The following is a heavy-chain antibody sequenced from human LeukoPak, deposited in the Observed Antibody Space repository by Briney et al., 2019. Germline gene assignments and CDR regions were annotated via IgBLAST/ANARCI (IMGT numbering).Heavy chain of an antibody. CDR2: IYYSGST. CDR3: ARDLYGSGNYYGYFHY. J-gene: IGHJ4*02. V-gene: IGHV4-31*03. CDR1: GGSVSSGGYY. D-gene: IGHD3-10*01. Sequence: PSETLSLTCTVSGGSVSSGGYYWSWIRQHPGKGLKWIGYIYYSGSTYYNPSLKSRVTISLDTSKNQFSLKLSSVTAADTAVYYCARDLYGSGNYYGYFHYWGQGTLVTVSS.